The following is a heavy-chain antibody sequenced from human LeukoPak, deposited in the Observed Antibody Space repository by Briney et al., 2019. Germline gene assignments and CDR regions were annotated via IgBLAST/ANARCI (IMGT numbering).Heavy chain of an antibody. CDR3: ARGGPDVEMATTIDY. Sequence: SETLSLTCTVSGGSISGHYWSWIRKPPGKGLEWIGYVHHSGSANYNPSLKSRVTISVDTSKNQFSLKLTSVTAADTAVYYCARGGPDVEMATTIDYWGQGTLVTVSS. CDR2: VHHSGSA. V-gene: IGHV4-59*11. CDR1: GGSISGHY. J-gene: IGHJ4*02. D-gene: IGHD5-24*01.